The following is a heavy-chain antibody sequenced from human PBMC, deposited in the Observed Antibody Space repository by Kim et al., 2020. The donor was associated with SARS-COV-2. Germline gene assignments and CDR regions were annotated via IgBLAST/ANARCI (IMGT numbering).Heavy chain of an antibody. Sequence: GGSLRLSCAASGFTFSSYGISWVRPAPGTWLEWVSGLVCSGGSTYYAASVKGLFTISSDNSKNTLYLQMNSLRAEDTAVYYCSKGVRGLSMVFDYWGQGT. CDR1: GFTFSSYG. CDR3: SKGVRGLSMVFDY. V-gene: IGHV3-23*01. CDR2: LVCSGGST. J-gene: IGHJ4*02. D-gene: IGHD3-10*01.